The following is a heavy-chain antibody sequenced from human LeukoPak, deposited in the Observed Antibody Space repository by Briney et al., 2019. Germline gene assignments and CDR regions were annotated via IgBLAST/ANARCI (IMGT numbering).Heavy chain of an antibody. Sequence: PSETLSLACAVYGGSFSGYYWSWIRQPPGKGLEWIGEINHSGSTNYNPSLKSRVTISVDTSKNQFSLKLSSVTAADTAVYYCARDPGNPFDYWGQGTLVTVSS. CDR2: INHSGST. J-gene: IGHJ4*02. D-gene: IGHD4-23*01. CDR1: GGSFSGYY. V-gene: IGHV4-34*01. CDR3: ARDPGNPFDY.